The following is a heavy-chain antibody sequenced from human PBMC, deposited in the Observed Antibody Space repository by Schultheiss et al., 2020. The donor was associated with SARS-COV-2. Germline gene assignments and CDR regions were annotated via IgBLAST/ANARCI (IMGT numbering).Heavy chain of an antibody. D-gene: IGHD6-13*01. J-gene: IGHJ4*02. CDR2: IYYSGST. CDR1: GGSISSSSYY. Sequence: GSLRLSCTVSGGSISSSSYYWGWIRQPPGKGLEWIGSIYYSGSTYYNPSLKSRVTISVDTSKNQFSLKLSSVTAADTAVYYCARGYSSSWWVFDYWGQGTLVTVSS. CDR3: ARGYSSSWWVFDY. V-gene: IGHV4-39*07.